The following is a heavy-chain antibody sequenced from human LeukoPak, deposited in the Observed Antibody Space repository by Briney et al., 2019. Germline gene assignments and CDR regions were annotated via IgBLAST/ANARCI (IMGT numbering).Heavy chain of an antibody. CDR3: ARDRPYSNSPPGP. V-gene: IGHV3-48*02. D-gene: IGHD6-6*01. CDR2: ISSSSGTI. CDR1: GFTFSTYS. J-gene: IGHJ5*02. Sequence: GRSLRLSCAASGFTFSTYSMNWVRQAPGKGLEWVSYISSSSGTIYYADSVKGRFTISRDNAKNSLYLQMNSLRDEDTAVYYCARDRPYSNSPPGPWGQGTLVTVSS.